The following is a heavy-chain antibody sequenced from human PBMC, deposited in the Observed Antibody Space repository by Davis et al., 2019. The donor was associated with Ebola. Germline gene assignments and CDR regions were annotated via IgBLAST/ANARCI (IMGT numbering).Heavy chain of an antibody. D-gene: IGHD3-3*01. Sequence: SETLSLTCAISGDSVSSNCAAWNWIRQSPSRGLEWLGRTYYRSKWYNDYAVSVKSRITINPDTSKNQFSLQLNSVTPEDTAVYYCARVDLWSGYFVSNWFDPWGQGTLVTVSS. CDR3: ARVDLWSGYFVSNWFDP. J-gene: IGHJ5*02. CDR2: TYYRSKWYN. V-gene: IGHV6-1*01. CDR1: GDSVSSNCAA.